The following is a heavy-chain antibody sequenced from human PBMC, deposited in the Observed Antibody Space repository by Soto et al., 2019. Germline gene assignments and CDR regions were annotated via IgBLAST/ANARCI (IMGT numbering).Heavy chain of an antibody. J-gene: IGHJ5*02. V-gene: IGHV3-21*01. CDR1: GFTFSSYS. Sequence: EVQLVESGGGLVKPGGSLRLSCAASGFTFSSYSMNWVRQAPGKGLEWVSSISSSSSYIYYADSVKGRFTISRDNAKNSLYLQMNSLRAEDTAVYYCARVSPSYGSGEDGWFDPRGQGTLVTVSS. CDR3: ARVSPSYGSGEDGWFDP. D-gene: IGHD3-10*01. CDR2: ISSSSSYI.